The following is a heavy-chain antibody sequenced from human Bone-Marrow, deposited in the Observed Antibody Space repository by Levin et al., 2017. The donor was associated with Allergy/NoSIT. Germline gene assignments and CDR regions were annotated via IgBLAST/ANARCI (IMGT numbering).Heavy chain of an antibody. Sequence: SCVPSGFIFSGYTMNWVRQAPGKGLEWVSSISRDSSDIYYTDSVKGRFTVSRDNAKNSLYLQLNSLRVEDTAVYYCASGGGSYFIDYYFGMDVWGQGTTVIVSS. CDR1: GFIFSGYT. V-gene: IGHV3-21*01. D-gene: IGHD3-16*01. J-gene: IGHJ6*02. CDR3: ASGGGSYFIDYYFGMDV. CDR2: ISRDSSDI.